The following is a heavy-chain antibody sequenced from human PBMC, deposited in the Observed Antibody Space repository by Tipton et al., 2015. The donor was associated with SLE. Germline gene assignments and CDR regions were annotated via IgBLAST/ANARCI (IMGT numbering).Heavy chain of an antibody. Sequence: TLSLTCAVYGGSFTGYYWRWIRQPPGKGLEWIGEISHGGSTNYNPSLKSRVTISVDTSKNQFSLKVSSVTAADTAVYYCARESNYDFWSGMNYYFYFMDVWGKGTTVTVSS. CDR1: GGSFTGYY. CDR3: ARESNYDFWSGMNYYFYFMDV. J-gene: IGHJ6*03. CDR2: ISHGGST. V-gene: IGHV4-34*01. D-gene: IGHD3-3*01.